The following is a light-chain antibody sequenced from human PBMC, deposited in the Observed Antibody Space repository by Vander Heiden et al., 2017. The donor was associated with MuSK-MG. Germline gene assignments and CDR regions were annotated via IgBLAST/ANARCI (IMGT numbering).Light chain of an antibody. CDR1: QAILYSPNNKNY. CDR3: QQYESTPLT. Sequence: DLVMTQSQDSLAVSLGERATINCKSSQAILYSPNNKNYVAWFQQKPGQPPKLLIYWASTRESGVPDRFSGSGSETDFTLTISSLQAEDVAVYYCQQYESTPLTFGGGTKVEIK. J-gene: IGKJ4*01. V-gene: IGKV4-1*01. CDR2: WAS.